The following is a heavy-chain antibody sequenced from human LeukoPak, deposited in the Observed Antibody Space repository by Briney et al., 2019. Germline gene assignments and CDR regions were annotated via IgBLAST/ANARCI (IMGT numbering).Heavy chain of an antibody. CDR2: ISSSSSTI. V-gene: IGHV3-48*01. J-gene: IGHJ4*02. CDR1: GFTFSSYS. D-gene: IGHD3-22*01. CDR3: ARAYYDSSGYHYFDY. Sequence: GGSLRLSCAASGFTFSSYSMNWVRQAPGKGLEWVSYISSSSSTIYYADSVKGRFTISRDNAKNSLYLQMNSLRAEDTAVYYCARAYYDSSGYHYFDYWGQGALVTVSS.